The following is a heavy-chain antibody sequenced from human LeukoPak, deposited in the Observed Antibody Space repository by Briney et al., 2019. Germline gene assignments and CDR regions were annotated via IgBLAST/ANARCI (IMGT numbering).Heavy chain of an antibody. CDR2: IKEDGSAI. J-gene: IGHJ4*02. Sequence: GGSLRLSCAASGFTFSNYWMSWVRQAPVTGLEWVANIKEDGSAIYYMDSVKGRFTISRDNAKNSVYLQMNSLRGEDTAVYYCARDFWGSGDYWGQGALVTVSS. V-gene: IGHV3-7*01. D-gene: IGHD7-27*01. CDR1: GFTFSNYW. CDR3: ARDFWGSGDY.